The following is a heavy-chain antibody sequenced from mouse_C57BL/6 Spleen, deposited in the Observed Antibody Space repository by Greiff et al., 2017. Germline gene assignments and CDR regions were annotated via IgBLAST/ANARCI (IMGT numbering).Heavy chain of an antibody. V-gene: IGHV1-39*01. Sequence: EVQLQQSGPELVKPGASVKISCKASGYSFTDYNMNWVKQSNGQSLEWIGVINPNYGSTSYNQKFKGKATLTVDQSSSTAYLQLNSLTSEEDAVFYWARMDDDSSYVAMDYWGQGTSVTVSS. J-gene: IGHJ4*01. CDR3: ARMDDDSSYVAMDY. CDR1: GYSFTDYN. CDR2: INPNYGST. D-gene: IGHD1-1*01.